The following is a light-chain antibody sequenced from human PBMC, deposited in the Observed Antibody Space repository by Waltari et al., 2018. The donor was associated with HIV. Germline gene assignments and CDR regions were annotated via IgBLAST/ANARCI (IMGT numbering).Light chain of an antibody. CDR3: AAWDYSLNGLKYV. V-gene: IGLV1-44*01. Sequence: QSVLTQPPSASGTPGQRVTISCSGSSSNIGRYTVNWYQQLPGKAPKVLIYSNNRRPSWIPDRFSGSKSGTSASLAISGLQSEDEADYYCAAWDYSLNGLKYVFGTGTKVTV. CDR2: SNN. J-gene: IGLJ1*01. CDR1: SSNIGRYT.